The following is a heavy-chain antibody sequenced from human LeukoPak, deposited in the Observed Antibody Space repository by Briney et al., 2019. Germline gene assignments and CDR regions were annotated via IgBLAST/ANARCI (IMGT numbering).Heavy chain of an antibody. CDR2: INSDGSST. D-gene: IGHD4-23*01. J-gene: IGHJ4*02. V-gene: IGHV3-74*01. Sequence: GGSLRLSCAASGFTFSSYWMHWVRHAPGKGLVWVSRINSDGSSTIYADSVKGRFTISRDNAKSTLYLQMNSLRAEDTAVYYCARLNYGGNSGIPNFDYWGPGTLGSVSS. CDR1: GFTFSSYW. CDR3: ARLNYGGNSGIPNFDY.